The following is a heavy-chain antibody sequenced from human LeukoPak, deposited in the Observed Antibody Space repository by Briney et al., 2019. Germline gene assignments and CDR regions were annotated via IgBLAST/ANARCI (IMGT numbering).Heavy chain of an antibody. D-gene: IGHD2-15*01. CDR3: AKDRSG. CDR2: ISSSSSTI. Sequence: PGGSLRLSCAASGFTFSSYSMNWVRQAPGKGLEWVSYISSSSSTIYYADSVKGRFTISRDNSQNTVYLHLNSLRVEDTAIYYCAKDRSGWGQGTLVTVSS. V-gene: IGHV3-48*01. CDR1: GFTFSSYS. J-gene: IGHJ4*02.